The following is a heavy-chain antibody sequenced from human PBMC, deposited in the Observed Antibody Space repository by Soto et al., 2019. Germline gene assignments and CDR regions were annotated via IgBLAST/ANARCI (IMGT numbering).Heavy chain of an antibody. CDR1: GFTFSSYA. Sequence: PGGSLRLSCAASGFTFSSYAMSWVRQAPGKGLEWVSAISGSGGSTYYADSVKGRFTISRDNSKNTLYLQMNSLRAEDTAVYYCAKDLGSYCSSTSCSINWGQGTLVTVSS. D-gene: IGHD2-2*01. J-gene: IGHJ4*02. CDR3: AKDLGSYCSSTSCSIN. V-gene: IGHV3-23*01. CDR2: ISGSGGST.